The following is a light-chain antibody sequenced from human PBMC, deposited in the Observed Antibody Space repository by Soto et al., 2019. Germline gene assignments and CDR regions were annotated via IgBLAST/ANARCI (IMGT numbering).Light chain of an antibody. J-gene: IGKJ4*01. CDR1: QGISTW. Sequence: DLQMTQSPSSVSASVGDRVTITCRASQGISTWLAWYQQKPGKAPKLLIYDASSLQGGVPSRFSGSASETDFTLTITSLQPEDFATYYCQQAYSFPLTFGGGTTVEIK. CDR3: QQAYSFPLT. CDR2: DAS. V-gene: IGKV1D-12*01.